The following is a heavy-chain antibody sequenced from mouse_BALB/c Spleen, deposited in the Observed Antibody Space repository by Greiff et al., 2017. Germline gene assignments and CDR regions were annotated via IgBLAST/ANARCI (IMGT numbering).Heavy chain of an antibody. CDR3: TRVGYDAMDY. Sequence: EVQGVESGGGLVKPGGSLKLSCAASGFTFSSYTMSWVRQTPEKRLEWVATISSGGSYTYYPDSVKGRFTISRDNAKNTLYLQMSSLKSEDTAMYYCTRVGYDAMDYWGQGTSVTVSS. J-gene: IGHJ4*01. CDR2: ISSGGSYT. CDR1: GFTFSSYT. V-gene: IGHV5-6-4*01.